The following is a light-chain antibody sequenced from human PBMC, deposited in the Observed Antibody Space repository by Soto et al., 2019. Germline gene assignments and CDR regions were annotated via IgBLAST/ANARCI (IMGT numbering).Light chain of an antibody. V-gene: IGLV2-11*01. CDR1: SSDVGGYNY. J-gene: IGLJ1*01. CDR3: CSYAGNSYV. CDR2: DVS. Sequence: QSALTQPRLVSGSPGQSVTISCTGTSSDVGGYNYVSWYQQHPGKAPKLMIYDVSKRPSGVPDRFSGSKSGNTASLTISGLQAEDEADYYCCSYAGNSYVFGTGTQLTVL.